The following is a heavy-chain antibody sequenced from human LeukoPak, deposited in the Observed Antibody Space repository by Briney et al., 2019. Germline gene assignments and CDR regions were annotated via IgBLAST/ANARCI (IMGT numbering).Heavy chain of an antibody. CDR1: GYTFTSYD. CDR3: ARSHGSGSYYTYYFDY. V-gene: IGHV1-8*01. Sequence: WASVKVSCKASGYTFTSYDINWVRQATGQGLEWMGWMNPNSGNTGYAQKFQGRVTMTRNTSISTAYMEPSSLRSEDTAVYYCARSHGSGSYYTYYFDYWGQGTLVTVSS. J-gene: IGHJ4*02. CDR2: MNPNSGNT. D-gene: IGHD3-10*01.